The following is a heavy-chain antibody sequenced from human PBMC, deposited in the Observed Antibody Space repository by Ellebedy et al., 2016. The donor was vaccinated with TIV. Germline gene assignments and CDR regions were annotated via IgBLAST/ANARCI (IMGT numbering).Heavy chain of an antibody. J-gene: IGHJ5*02. CDR1: GGSISSGGYS. CDR2: IYHSGST. V-gene: IGHV4-30-2*01. Sequence: LRLSXAVSGGSISSGGYSWSWIRQPPGKGLEWIGYIYHSGSTYYNPSLKSRVTISVDRSKNQFSLKLSSVTAADTAVYYCARGGLLWFGESYNWFDPWGQGTLVTVSS. D-gene: IGHD3-10*01. CDR3: ARGGLLWFGESYNWFDP.